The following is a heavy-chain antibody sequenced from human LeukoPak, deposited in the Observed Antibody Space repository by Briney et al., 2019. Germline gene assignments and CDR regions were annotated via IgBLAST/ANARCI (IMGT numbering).Heavy chain of an antibody. CDR1: GGTFSSYA. J-gene: IGHJ6*03. CDR3: ASHTVTLYYYYYYMDV. D-gene: IGHD4-17*01. V-gene: IGHV1-69*05. Sequence: SVKVSCKASGGTFSSYAISWVRQAPGQGPEWMGGIIPIFGTANYAQKFQGRVTITTDESTSTAYMELSSLRSEDTAVYYCASHTVTLYYYYYYMDVWGKGTTVTVSS. CDR2: IIPIFGTA.